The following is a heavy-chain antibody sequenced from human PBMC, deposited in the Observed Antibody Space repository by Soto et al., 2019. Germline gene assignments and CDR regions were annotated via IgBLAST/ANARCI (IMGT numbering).Heavy chain of an antibody. J-gene: IGHJ6*02. Sequence: WVSLRLSCAASGFTFSDYSMTWIRQAPGKGLEWVSYIGGSNSFTYYADSVKGRFTISRDNAKSSLYLQMDSLSAEDTAVYYCARGDCTSTSGHTGVGHDYFPMDVSGQGTRVTV. CDR3: ARGDCTSTSGHTGVGHDYFPMDV. V-gene: IGHV3-11*06. D-gene: IGHD2-2*02. CDR2: IGGSNSFT. CDR1: GFTFSDYS.